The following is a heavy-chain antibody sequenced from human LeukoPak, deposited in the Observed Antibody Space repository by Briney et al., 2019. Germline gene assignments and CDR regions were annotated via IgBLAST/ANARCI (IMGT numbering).Heavy chain of an antibody. CDR3: ARSSEGRYYYDSSGFSYYYYYMDV. Sequence: SETLSLTCTVYGGSFSGYYWSWIRQPPGKGLEWIGYIYYSGSTNYNPSLRSRVTISVDTSKNQFSLKLSSVTAADTAVYYCARSSEGRYYYDSSGFSYYYYYMDVWGKGTTVTISS. CDR1: GGSFSGYY. J-gene: IGHJ6*03. CDR2: IYYSGST. D-gene: IGHD3-22*01. V-gene: IGHV4-59*01.